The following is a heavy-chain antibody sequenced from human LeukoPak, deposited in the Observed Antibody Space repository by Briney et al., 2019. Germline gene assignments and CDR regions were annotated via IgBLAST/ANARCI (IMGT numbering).Heavy chain of an antibody. Sequence: GGSLRLSCAASGFTFSSYSMNWVRQAPGKGLEWVSYISSSSSTIYYADSVKGRFTISRDNAKNSLYLQMNSLRAEDTAVYYCARVETDYDSSGYDGYYFDYWGQGTLVTVSS. CDR2: ISSSSSTI. CDR3: ARVETDYDSSGYDGYYFDY. D-gene: IGHD3-22*01. CDR1: GFTFSSYS. J-gene: IGHJ4*02. V-gene: IGHV3-48*04.